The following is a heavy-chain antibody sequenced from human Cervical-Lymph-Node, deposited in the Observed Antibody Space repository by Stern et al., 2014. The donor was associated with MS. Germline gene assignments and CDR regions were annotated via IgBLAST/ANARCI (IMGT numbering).Heavy chain of an antibody. CDR3: GGGLRLGEFTS. D-gene: IGHD3-16*01. V-gene: IGHV1-46*03. Sequence: VQLVQSGAGVKKPGASVKVSCKASGHTFTNYYMHWVRQAPGQGLEWLGIINPSGSDTTYAQKFKGRVTMTRDTSTSTVYMELRRLRSDDTAVYFCGGGLRLGEFTSWGQGTLVSVSS. CDR1: GHTFTNYY. J-gene: IGHJ4*02. CDR2: INPSGSDT.